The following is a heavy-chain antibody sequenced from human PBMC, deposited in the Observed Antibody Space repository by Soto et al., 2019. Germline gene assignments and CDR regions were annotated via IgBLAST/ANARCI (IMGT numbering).Heavy chain of an antibody. J-gene: IGHJ3*02. CDR3: ARSVAPDAFDI. Sequence: EVQLVESGGGLVQPGGSLRLSCAASGFTFSSYSMNWVRQAPGKGLEWVSYISSSSSTIYYADSVKGRFTISRDNAKNSLYLQINSLRAEDTAVYYCARSVAPDAFDIWGQGTMVTVSS. CDR1: GFTFSSYS. D-gene: IGHD6-19*01. V-gene: IGHV3-48*01. CDR2: ISSSSSTI.